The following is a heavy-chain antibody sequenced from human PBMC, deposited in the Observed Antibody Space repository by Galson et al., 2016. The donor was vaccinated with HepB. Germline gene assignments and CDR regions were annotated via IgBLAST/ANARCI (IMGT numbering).Heavy chain of an antibody. Sequence: SLRLSCADSGFTFSSSGMSWVRQAPGKGLEWVSAISSSGSNTYYADSVKGRFTISRDNSKNTLYLQVNSLRAEDTAVYYCARLWKYSSSSYFDYWGQGTLVTVSS. V-gene: IGHV3-23*01. J-gene: IGHJ4*02. CDR3: ARLWKYSSSSYFDY. CDR1: GFTFSSSG. D-gene: IGHD6-6*01. CDR2: ISSSGSNT.